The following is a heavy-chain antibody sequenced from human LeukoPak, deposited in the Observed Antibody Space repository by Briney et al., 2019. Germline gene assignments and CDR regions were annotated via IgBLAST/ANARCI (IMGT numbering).Heavy chain of an antibody. V-gene: IGHV3-30-3*01. CDR3: ARGGAVAGTIDP. D-gene: IGHD6-19*01. CDR2: ISYDGSNK. CDR1: GFTFSSYA. J-gene: IGHJ5*02. Sequence: GRSLRLSCAASGFTFSSYAMHWVRQAPGKGLEWVAVISYDGSNKYYADSVKGRFTISRDNSKNTLYLQMNSLRAEDTAVYYCARGGAVAGTIDPWGQGTLVTVSS.